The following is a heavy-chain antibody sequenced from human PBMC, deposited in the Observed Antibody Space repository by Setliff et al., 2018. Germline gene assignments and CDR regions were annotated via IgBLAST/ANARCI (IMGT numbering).Heavy chain of an antibody. CDR2: INPDSGDT. D-gene: IGHD1-26*01. V-gene: IGHV1-2*02. Sequence: ASVKVSCKVSGSSFTGHNLHWARQAPRQGLEWMGWINPDSGDTHSPQKFQGRVTMTRDTSINTAYMELSSLTSDDTAFYYCVRSGKFGMRFWFDQWGQGTLVTVSS. J-gene: IGHJ5*02. CDR3: VRSGKFGMRFWFDQ. CDR1: GSSFTGHN.